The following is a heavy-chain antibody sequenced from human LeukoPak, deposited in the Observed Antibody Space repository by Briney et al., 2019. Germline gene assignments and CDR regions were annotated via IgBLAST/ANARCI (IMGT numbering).Heavy chain of an antibody. CDR1: GFPFRSYS. CDR2: ISSSGSTI. V-gene: IGHV3-48*04. J-gene: IGHJ6*04. Sequence: GSLSLSCAASGFPFRSYSMNWVRQAPGKGLEWVSYISSSGSTIYYADSVKGRFTISRDNAKNSLYLQMNSLRAEDTAVYYCAELGITMIGGVWGKGTTVTISS. D-gene: IGHD3-10*02. CDR3: AELGITMIGGV.